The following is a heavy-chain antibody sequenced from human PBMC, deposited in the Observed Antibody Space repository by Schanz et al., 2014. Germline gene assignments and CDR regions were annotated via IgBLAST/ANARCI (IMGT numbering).Heavy chain of an antibody. CDR2: VSADNGGT. V-gene: IGHV1-18*04. J-gene: IGHJ4*02. D-gene: IGHD2-2*01. CDR3: ARVEWAYALL. Sequence: SCQTSGYTFTSYYMHWVRKAPVQGLEWVGWVSADNGGTDYAPRLQGRVAMTIDTSSTSADRELRNLRSDDTAIYYCARVEWAYALLWGQGPRSSVS. CDR1: GYTFTSYY.